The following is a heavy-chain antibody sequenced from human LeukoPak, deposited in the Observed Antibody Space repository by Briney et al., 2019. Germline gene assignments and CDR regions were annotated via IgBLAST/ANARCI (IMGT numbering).Heavy chain of an antibody. J-gene: IGHJ4*02. CDR2: IFSSGST. D-gene: IGHD4-11*01. CDR1: GGSISSYY. V-gene: IGHV4-59*08. CDR3: ARHLGGYSHFDY. Sequence: SETLSLTRTVSGGSISSYYWSWIRQPPGKGLEWIGNIFSSGSTNYNPSLRSRVTISVDTSKNQFSLKLSSVTAADTAVYFCARHLGGYSHFDYWGQGTLVTVSS.